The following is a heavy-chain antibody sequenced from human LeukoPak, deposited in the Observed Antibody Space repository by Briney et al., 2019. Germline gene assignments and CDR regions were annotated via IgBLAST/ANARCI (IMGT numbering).Heavy chain of an antibody. V-gene: IGHV4-34*01. CDR3: ASLRERSYYARGFDY. D-gene: IGHD1-26*01. CDR2: INHSGST. CDR1: GGSISSYY. Sequence: SETLSLTCTVSGGSISSYYWSWIRQPPGKGLEWIGEINHSGSTYYNPSLKNRVTISVDTPKNQFSLKLSSVTAADTAVYHCASLRERSYYARGFDYWGRGTLVTVSS. J-gene: IGHJ4*02.